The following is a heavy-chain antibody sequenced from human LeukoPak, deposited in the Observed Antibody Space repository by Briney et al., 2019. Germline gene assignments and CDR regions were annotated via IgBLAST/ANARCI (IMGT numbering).Heavy chain of an antibody. CDR3: ARGASVGLLWFGETDRYNWFDP. J-gene: IGHJ5*02. Sequence: GGSLRLSCAASGCTFSSYWMSWVRQAPGKGLEWVANIKQDGSEKYYVDSVKGRFTISRDNAKNSLYLQMNSLRAEDTAVYYCARGASVGLLWFGETDRYNWFDPWGQGTLVTVSS. CDR1: GCTFSSYW. V-gene: IGHV3-7*01. D-gene: IGHD3-10*01. CDR2: IKQDGSEK.